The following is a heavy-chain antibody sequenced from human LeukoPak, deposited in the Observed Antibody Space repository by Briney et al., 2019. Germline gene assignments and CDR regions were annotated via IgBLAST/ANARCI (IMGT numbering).Heavy chain of an antibody. CDR3: ARDSSSGPPPYDAFDI. CDR1: GFTFSSYA. Sequence: GGSLRLSCAASGFTFSSYAMSWVRQAPGKGLEWVSAISGSGGSTYYADSVKGRFTISRDNSKNTLYLQMNSLRAEDTAVYYCARDSSSGPPPYDAFDIWGQGTMVTVSS. J-gene: IGHJ3*02. D-gene: IGHD3-22*01. V-gene: IGHV3-23*01. CDR2: ISGSGGST.